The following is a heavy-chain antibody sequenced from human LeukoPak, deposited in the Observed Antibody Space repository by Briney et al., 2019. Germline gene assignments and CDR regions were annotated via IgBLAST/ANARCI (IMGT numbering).Heavy chain of an antibody. V-gene: IGHV3-9*01. CDR1: GFTFNNYA. D-gene: IGHD3-16*01. J-gene: IGHJ4*02. CDR3: IADTAGDLAF. CDR2: ILSNSAAI. Sequence: GGSLRLSCATSGFTFNNYALHWVRQAPGKGLEWVSGILSNSAAIGYGDSVKGRFTISRDAATNSLYLQMNSLKIEDTALYYCIADTAGDLAFWGQGTLVIVSS.